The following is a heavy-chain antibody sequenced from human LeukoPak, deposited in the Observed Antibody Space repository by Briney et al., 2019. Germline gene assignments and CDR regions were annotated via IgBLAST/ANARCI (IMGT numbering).Heavy chain of an antibody. D-gene: IGHD5-18*01. CDR3: AKTDGGYGHGYVPHYFDY. V-gene: IGHV3-23*01. CDR2: ISGSGGNT. Sequence: GGSLRLSCAASGFTFSNYAMSWVRQAPGKGLEWVSAISGSGGNTYYADSVKGRFSISRDNSKNSLYLLMNSLRAEDTAVYYCAKTDGGYGHGYVPHYFDYWGQGTLVTVSS. J-gene: IGHJ4*02. CDR1: GFTFSNYA.